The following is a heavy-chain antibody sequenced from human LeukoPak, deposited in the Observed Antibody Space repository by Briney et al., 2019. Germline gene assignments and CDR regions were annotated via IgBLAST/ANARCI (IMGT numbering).Heavy chain of an antibody. CDR3: AKDPGSSGSRYFHR. J-gene: IGHJ1*01. CDR1: GFTFDDFA. V-gene: IGHV3-9*01. Sequence: GGSLRLSCAASGFTFDDFALHWVRQAPGKGLEWVSGISWNSGIINYADSVKGRFTISRDNAKNSLYLQMNSLRPEDTAFYYCAKDPGSSGSRYFHRWGQGTLVTVSS. CDR2: ISWNSGII. D-gene: IGHD6-19*01.